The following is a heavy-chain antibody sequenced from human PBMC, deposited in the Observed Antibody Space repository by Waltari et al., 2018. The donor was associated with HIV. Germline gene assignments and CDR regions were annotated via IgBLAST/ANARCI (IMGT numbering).Heavy chain of an antibody. CDR1: GYTFTGYY. CDR3: ARGQAGIAAHDYYYGMDV. CDR2: INRNSGGT. Sequence: QVQLVQSGAEVKKPGASVKVSCKASGYTFTGYYMHWVRQAPGQGLEWRGWINRNSGGTNYAQKCQGRVTMTRDTSISTAYMGLGRRRSDDTAVYYCARGQAGIAAHDYYYGMDVWGQGTTVTVSS. J-gene: IGHJ6*02. V-gene: IGHV1-2*02. D-gene: IGHD6-13*01.